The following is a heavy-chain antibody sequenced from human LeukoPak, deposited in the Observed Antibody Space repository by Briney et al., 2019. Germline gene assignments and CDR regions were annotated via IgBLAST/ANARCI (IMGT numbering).Heavy chain of an antibody. J-gene: IGHJ4*02. Sequence: PGGSLRLSCAASGFTFSTYAMHWVRQAPGKGLEWVAIISYDGGSTSYADSVKGRFTISRDNSKNTLYLQVSSLRTEDTAVYYCAKIEGSSSYYFDYWGQGALVTVSS. CDR3: AKIEGSSSYYFDY. V-gene: IGHV3-30*18. CDR1: GFTFSTYA. D-gene: IGHD6-6*01. CDR2: ISYDGGST.